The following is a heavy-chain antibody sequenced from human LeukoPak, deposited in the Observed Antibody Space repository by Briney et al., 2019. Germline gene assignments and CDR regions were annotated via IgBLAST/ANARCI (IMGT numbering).Heavy chain of an antibody. J-gene: IGHJ5*02. CDR1: GGSISTGTYY. V-gene: IGHV4-61*02. CDR3: ARGASGDNWFDP. Sequence: PSQTLSLTCTVSGGSISTGTYYWSWIRQPAGTGLEWIGRIYTTGTTNYNPSLKSRVTMSLDTSKNQFSLRLPSVTAADTAVYYCARGASGDNWFDPWGQGTLVTVSS. D-gene: IGHD1-26*01. CDR2: IYTTGTT.